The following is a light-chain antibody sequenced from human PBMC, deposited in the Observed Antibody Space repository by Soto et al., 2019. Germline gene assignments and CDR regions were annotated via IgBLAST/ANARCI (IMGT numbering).Light chain of an antibody. Sequence: QSALTQPAFVSGSPGQSITISCTGTSNDVGRSNYVSWYQHHPNNTPKLIIYDVNNRPSGVSDRFSGSKSGNTASLTISGLQAEDDADYYCSGYTSRATLVFGGGTKLTVL. V-gene: IGLV2-14*03. CDR3: SGYTSRATLV. CDR1: SNDVGRSNY. J-gene: IGLJ2*01. CDR2: DVN.